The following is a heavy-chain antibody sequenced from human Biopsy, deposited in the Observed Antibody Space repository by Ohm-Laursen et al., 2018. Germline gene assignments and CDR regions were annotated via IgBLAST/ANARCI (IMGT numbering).Heavy chain of an antibody. J-gene: IGHJ4*02. CDR3: ARIYFYGLGSSDYFFDS. Sequence: SDTLSLTCSVSGDSIATFNYYWGWVRQPPGKGLEWLATIFYSGTTYFSRTLESRLTISQDTSSNLFSLRQKYVTAADTGVYYCARIYFYGLGSSDYFFDSWGQGTLVTVSS. CDR2: IFYSGTT. V-gene: IGHV4-39*01. D-gene: IGHD3-10*01. CDR1: GDSIATFNYY.